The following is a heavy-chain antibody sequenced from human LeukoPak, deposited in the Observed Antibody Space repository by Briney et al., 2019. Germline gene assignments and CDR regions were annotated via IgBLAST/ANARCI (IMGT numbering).Heavy chain of an antibody. CDR1: GFTVSSNY. CDR3: ARAFVLVGCYFDY. CDR2: IYSGGST. Sequence: GGSLRLSCAASGFTVSSNYMSWVRQAPGKGLEWVSVIYSGGSTYYADSVKGRFTISRDNSKNTLYLQMNSLRAEDTAVYYCARAFVLVGCYFDYWGQGTLVTVSS. J-gene: IGHJ4*02. D-gene: IGHD6-6*01. V-gene: IGHV3-53*01.